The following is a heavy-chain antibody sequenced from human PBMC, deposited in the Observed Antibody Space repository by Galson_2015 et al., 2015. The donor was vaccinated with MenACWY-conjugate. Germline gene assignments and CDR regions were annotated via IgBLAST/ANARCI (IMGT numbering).Heavy chain of an antibody. J-gene: IGHJ3*01. CDR1: GFTFSNSW. CDR2: IKQDGSGK. Sequence: SLRLSCATSGFTFSNSWMGWVRQAPGKGLEWVANIKQDGSGKYYVDSVKGRFIISRDNAKNSLFLQMDSLRAEDTALYCCARAKEQWLSKTFDLWGQGTMVTVSS. CDR3: ARAKEQWLSKTFDL. D-gene: IGHD6-19*01. V-gene: IGHV3-7*01.